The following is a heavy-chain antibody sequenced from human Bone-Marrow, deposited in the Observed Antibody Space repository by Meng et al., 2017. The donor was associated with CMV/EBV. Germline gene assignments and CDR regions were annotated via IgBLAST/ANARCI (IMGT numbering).Heavy chain of an antibody. V-gene: IGHV5-51*01. J-gene: IGHJ4*02. D-gene: IGHD2-2*01. CDR3: ARVATWYCSSTSCSYFDY. Sequence: GESLKISCKGSGYSFSSYWIGWVRQMPGKGLEWMGIIYPGDSDTRYSPSFQGQVTISADKSISTAYLQWSSLKASDTAMYYCARVATWYCSSTSCSYFDYWGQGTLVTVSS. CDR1: GYSFSSYW. CDR2: IYPGDSDT.